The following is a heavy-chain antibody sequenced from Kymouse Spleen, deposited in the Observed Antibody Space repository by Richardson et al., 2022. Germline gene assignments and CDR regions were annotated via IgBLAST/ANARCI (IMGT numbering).Heavy chain of an antibody. CDR1: GFTFSSYG. CDR2: IWYDGSNK. CDR3: ARGGGTTDYYYYGMDV. J-gene: IGHJ6*02. Sequence: QVQLVESGGGVVQPGRSLRLSCAASGFTFSSYGMHWVRQAPGKGLEWVAVIWYDGSNKYYADSVKGRFTISRDNSKNTLYLQMNSLRAEDTAVYYCARGGGTTDYYYYGMDVWGQGTTVTVSS. V-gene: IGHV3-33*01. D-gene: IGHD1-7*01.